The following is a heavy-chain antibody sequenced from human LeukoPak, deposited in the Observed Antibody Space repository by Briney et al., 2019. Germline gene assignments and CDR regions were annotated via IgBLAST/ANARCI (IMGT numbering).Heavy chain of an antibody. V-gene: IGHV3-49*04. CDR2: IRRKAYGGTT. J-gene: IGHJ6*03. Sequence: PGGSLRLSCAASEFTFSNAWMNWVRQAPGKGLEWVGFIRRKAYGGTTEYAASVKGRFTISRDDSKSIAYLQMNSLKSEDTAVYYCTRDLRYYYMDVWGKGTTVTISS. CDR1: EFTFSNAW. CDR3: TRDLRYYYMDV.